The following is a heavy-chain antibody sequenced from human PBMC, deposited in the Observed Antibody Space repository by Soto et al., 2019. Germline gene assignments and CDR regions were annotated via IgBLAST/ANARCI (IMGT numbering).Heavy chain of an antibody. CDR3: ARGMLEWFSSSQNWFDP. J-gene: IGHJ5*02. D-gene: IGHD3-3*01. Sequence: SETLSLTCTVSGGSIRSHYWSWIRQPPGKSLEFLGYVYRTGTTNYSPSLKDRVNMLVDTSNNQFSLRLRSVTAADTAIYYCARGMLEWFSSSQNWFDPWGQGTLVTVSS. V-gene: IGHV4-59*11. CDR2: VYRTGTT. CDR1: GGSIRSHY.